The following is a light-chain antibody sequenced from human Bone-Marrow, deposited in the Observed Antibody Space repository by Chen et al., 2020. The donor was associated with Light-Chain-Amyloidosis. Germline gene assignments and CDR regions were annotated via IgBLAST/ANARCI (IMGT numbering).Light chain of an antibody. CDR2: AAS. J-gene: IGKJ4*01. CDR3: QQSYITPQVT. CDR1: PSISTY. Sequence: DIQMTQSPSSLSASLGDRVTLTCRASPSISTYLNWYQQKPGKAPKLLIYAASSLQSGVPSRFSGSGSGTEFTLTISSLQPEDFATYYCQQSYITPQVTFGGGTKVEIK. V-gene: IGKV1-39*01.